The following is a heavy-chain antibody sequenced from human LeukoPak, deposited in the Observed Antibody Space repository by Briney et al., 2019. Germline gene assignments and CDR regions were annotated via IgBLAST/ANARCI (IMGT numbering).Heavy chain of an antibody. CDR1: GFTFNSYS. D-gene: IGHD6-6*01. V-gene: IGHV3-21*01. CDR3: ARGFGSSIPYSYYYYLDV. CDR2: ISGSRSYI. J-gene: IGHJ6*03. Sequence: GGSLRLSCAAVGFTFNSYSMNWFRQAPGEGLEWVSSISGSRSYIYYADSVKGRFTISRDNAKNSLYLKMNSVRAEDDTAVYYCARGFGSSIPYSYYYYLDVWGKGTTVTVSS.